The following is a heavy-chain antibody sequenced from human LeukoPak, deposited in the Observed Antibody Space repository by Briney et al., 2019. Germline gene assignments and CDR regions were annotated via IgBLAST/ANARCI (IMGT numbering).Heavy chain of an antibody. V-gene: IGHV1-46*02. Sequence: GASVKVSCKASGYTFNSSYMHWVRQAPGQGLEWMGIINPSDDSTRYAQKFQGRVTMTKDTSTNTVYMHLSSLSSDDTAVYYCASSPSHYGMDVWGQGTTVTVSS. CDR3: ASSPSHYGMDV. CDR1: GYTFNSSY. CDR2: INPSDDST. J-gene: IGHJ6*02.